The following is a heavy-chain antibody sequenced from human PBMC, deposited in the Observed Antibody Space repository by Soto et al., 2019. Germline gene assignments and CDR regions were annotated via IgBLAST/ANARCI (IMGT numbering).Heavy chain of an antibody. CDR3: ARGRQWLRLTPFAY. D-gene: IGHD5-12*01. J-gene: IGHJ4*02. V-gene: IGHV4-34*01. CDR2: INHSGST. CDR1: GGSFSGYY. Sequence: PSETLSLTCAVYGGSFSGYYWSWIRQPPGKGLEWIGGINHSGSTNYNPSLKSRVTISVGTSKNQFSLKLSSVTAADTAVYYCARGRQWLRLTPFAYWGQGTLVTVSS.